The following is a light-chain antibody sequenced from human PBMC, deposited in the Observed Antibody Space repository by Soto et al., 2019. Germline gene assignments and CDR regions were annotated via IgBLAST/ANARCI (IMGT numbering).Light chain of an antibody. CDR1: SSDVGGYNY. CDR2: DVS. CDR3: CSYTTSNTRQIV. J-gene: IGLJ1*01. V-gene: IGLV2-14*03. Sequence: QSVLTRPASVSGSPGQSITISCTGTSSDVGGYNYVSWYQHHPGKAPKLMIYDVSNRPSGVSNRFSGSKSGNTASLTISGLQPEDEAEYYCCSYTTSNTRQIVFGTGTKVTVL.